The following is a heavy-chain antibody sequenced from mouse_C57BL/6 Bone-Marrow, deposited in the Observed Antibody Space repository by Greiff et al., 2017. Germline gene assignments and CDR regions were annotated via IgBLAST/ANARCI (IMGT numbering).Heavy chain of an antibody. CDR2: INPYNGGT. J-gene: IGHJ1*03. Sequence: EVQLQQSGPVLVKPGASVKMSCKASGYTFTDYYMNWVKQSHGKSLEWIGVINPYNGGTSYNQKFKGKATLTVDKSSSTAYMELNSLTSEDSAVYYCAGYYGSRVWYFDVWGTGTTVTVSS. CDR1: GYTFTDYY. V-gene: IGHV1-19*01. CDR3: AGYYGSRVWYFDV. D-gene: IGHD1-1*01.